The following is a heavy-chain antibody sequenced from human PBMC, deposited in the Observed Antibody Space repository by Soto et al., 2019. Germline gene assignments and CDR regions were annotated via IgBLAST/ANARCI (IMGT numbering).Heavy chain of an antibody. D-gene: IGHD3-3*01. CDR3: AKLSGGRETMFGVVITHPGY. CDR2: ISGIGDST. V-gene: IGHV3-23*01. CDR1: TFTFSKYA. Sequence: EVQLLESGGGLVQPGGSLRLSCAASTFTFSKYAMSWVRQAPGKGLEWVSAISGIGDSTSYTNSVKGVLTISRDNSTNSLFLQMNSLRAEDTAVYYWAKLSGGRETMFGVVITHPGYWGQGTLVTVSS. J-gene: IGHJ4*02.